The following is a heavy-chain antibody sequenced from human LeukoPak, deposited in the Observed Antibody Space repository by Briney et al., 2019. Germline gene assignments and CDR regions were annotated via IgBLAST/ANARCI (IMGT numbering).Heavy chain of an antibody. CDR1: GCSISHYH. J-gene: IGHJ6*02. V-gene: IGHV4-59*01. CDR2: IYYSWTT. Sequence: SETLSLTCTGSGCSISHYHWTWIRQPPGKGLEWIGYIYYSWTTNYNPSFKSLVTISVDTSKNQYALKLNSVTAADTAVYYCAREDPQTKVPEGMDVWRQDPTVSV. D-gene: IGHD4/OR15-4a*01. CDR3: AREDPQTKVPEGMDV.